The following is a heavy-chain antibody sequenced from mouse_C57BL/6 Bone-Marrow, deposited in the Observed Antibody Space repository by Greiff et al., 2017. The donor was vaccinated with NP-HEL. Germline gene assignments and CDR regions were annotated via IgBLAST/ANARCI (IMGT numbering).Heavy chain of an antibody. J-gene: IGHJ4*01. CDR3: ARWGTTVVATDYAMDY. CDR1: GFTFSSYT. V-gene: IGHV5-9*01. CDR2: ISGGGGNT. Sequence: DVHLVESGGGLVKPGGSLKLSCAASGFTFSSYTMSWVRQTPEKRLEWVATISGGGGNTYYPDSVKGRFTISRDNAKNTLYLQMSSLRSEDTALYYCARWGTTVVATDYAMDYWGQGTSVTVSS. D-gene: IGHD1-1*01.